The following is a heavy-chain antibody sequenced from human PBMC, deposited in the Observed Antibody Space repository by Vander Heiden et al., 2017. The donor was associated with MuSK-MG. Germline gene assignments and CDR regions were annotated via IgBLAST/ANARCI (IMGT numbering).Heavy chain of an antibody. J-gene: IGHJ3*02. V-gene: IGHV4-59*01. CDR1: GGSISGYY. CDR2: IYYSGST. CDR3: ARERDAFDI. Sequence: QVQLQESGPGLVKPSDTLSLPCTVSGGSISGYYWTWIRKPPGKGLEWIGYIYYSGSTNYNPSLKSRVTISVDTSKNQFSLKLTSVTAADTAVYYCARERDAFDIWGQGTVVTVSS.